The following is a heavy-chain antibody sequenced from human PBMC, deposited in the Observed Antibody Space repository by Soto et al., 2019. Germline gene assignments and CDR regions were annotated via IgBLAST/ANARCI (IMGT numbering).Heavy chain of an antibody. CDR3: ARASWDSSGWPYYYYYGMDV. D-gene: IGHD6-19*01. CDR2: ISYDGSNK. Sequence: GGSLRLSCAASGFTFSSYAMHWVRQAPGKGLEWVAVISYDGSNKYYADYVKGRFTISRDNSKNTLYLQMNSLRAEDTAVYYCARASWDSSGWPYYYYYGMDVWGQGTTVTVSS. CDR1: GFTFSSYA. V-gene: IGHV3-30-3*01. J-gene: IGHJ6*02.